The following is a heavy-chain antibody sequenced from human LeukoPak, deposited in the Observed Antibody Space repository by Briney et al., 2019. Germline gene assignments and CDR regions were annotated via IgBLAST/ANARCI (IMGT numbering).Heavy chain of an antibody. CDR2: IYNTGAT. CDR1: GASVGSGAFY. Sequence: SETLSLTCTISGASVGSGAFYWTWIRQQPGKGLEWIGYIYNTGATNYNPSLKSRVTISVDTSKNQISLKLSSVTAADAAVYYCARVFVDGNYSYCGNNWFDPWGQGTLVTVSS. J-gene: IGHJ5*02. CDR3: ARVFVDGNYSYCGNNWFDP. V-gene: IGHV4-31*03. D-gene: IGHD2-21*01.